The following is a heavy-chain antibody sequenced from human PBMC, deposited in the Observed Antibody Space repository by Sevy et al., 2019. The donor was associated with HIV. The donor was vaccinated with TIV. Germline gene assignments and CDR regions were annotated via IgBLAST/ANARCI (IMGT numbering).Heavy chain of an antibody. D-gene: IGHD2-8*01. J-gene: IGHJ4*02. CDR1: GFTFSKYS. CDR2: LSFGCGEI. Sequence: GSLRLSCAASGFTFSKYSLRWVRQPPGKGLEGVSTLSFGCGEINYADSVKGRFTISRDNSKSSVYLQMNDLRPEDTAVYYCAREGCTKPHDYWGQGTLVTVSS. V-gene: IGHV3-23*01. CDR3: AREGCTKPHDY.